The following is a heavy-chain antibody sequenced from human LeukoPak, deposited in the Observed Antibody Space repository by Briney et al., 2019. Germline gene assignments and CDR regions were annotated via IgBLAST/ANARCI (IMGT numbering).Heavy chain of an antibody. V-gene: IGHV3-30*18. J-gene: IGHJ4*02. CDR2: ISYDGSNK. CDR3: AKDPGKFWSGHDY. D-gene: IGHD3-3*01. CDR1: GFTFSSYG. Sequence: PGGSLRLSCAASGFTFSSYGMHWVRQAPGKGLEWVAVISYDGSNKYYADSVKGRFIISRDNSKNTLYLQMNSLRGEDTAVYYCAKDPGKFWSGHDYWGQGTLVTVSS.